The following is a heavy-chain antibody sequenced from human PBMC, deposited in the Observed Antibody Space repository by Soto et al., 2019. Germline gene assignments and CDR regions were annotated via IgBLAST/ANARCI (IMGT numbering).Heavy chain of an antibody. CDR3: ARSEGYYDSSGENWFDP. V-gene: IGHV4-59*01. Sequence: QVQLQESGPGLVKPSETLSLTCTVSGGSISSYYWSWIRQPPGKGLEWIGYIYYSGSTNYNPSLKSRVTISVDTSKNQFSLKLSSVTAADTAVYYCARSEGYYDSSGENWFDPWGQGTLVTVSS. J-gene: IGHJ5*02. CDR2: IYYSGST. CDR1: GGSISSYY. D-gene: IGHD3-22*01.